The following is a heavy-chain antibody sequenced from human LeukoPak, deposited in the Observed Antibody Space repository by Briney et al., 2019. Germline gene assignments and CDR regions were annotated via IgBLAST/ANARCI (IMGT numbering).Heavy chain of an antibody. CDR2: INWNGGST. CDR1: GFTFDDYG. J-gene: IGHJ4*02. CDR3: ARGAYYYGSGSYLQYYFDY. Sequence: GGSLRLSCAASGFTFDDYGMSWVRQAPGKGLEWVSGINWNGGSTGYADSVKGRFTISRDNAKNSLYLQMNSLRAEDTALYHCARGAYYYGSGSYLQYYFDYWGQGTLVTVSS. V-gene: IGHV3-20*01. D-gene: IGHD3-10*01.